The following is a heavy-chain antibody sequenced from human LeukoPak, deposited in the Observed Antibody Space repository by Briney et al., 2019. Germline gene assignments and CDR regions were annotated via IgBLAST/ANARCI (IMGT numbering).Heavy chain of an antibody. CDR2: IYHSGYT. Sequence: SETLSLTCNVSGYSITTGYYWGWIRQPPGKGLEWIGNIYHSGYTYHNPSLKSRVTISVDTPKNHFSLKVTSVTAADTAVYFRARATPVAVSGTFDYWGQGILVTVSS. CDR3: ARATPVAVSGTFDY. V-gene: IGHV4-38-2*02. CDR1: GYSITTGYY. D-gene: IGHD6-19*01. J-gene: IGHJ4*02.